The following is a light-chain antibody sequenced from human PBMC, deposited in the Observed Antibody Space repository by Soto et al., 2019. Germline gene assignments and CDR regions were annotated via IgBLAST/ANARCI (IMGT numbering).Light chain of an antibody. Sequence: DIQLTQSPSFLSASIRDRVTITCRASQDISNYLAWYQQKPSKAPKLLIYAASTLQNGVPSRFSGSGSGTEFTLTITSLQPEAFATYYCQQLNNYPRTFGQGTKLEI. CDR3: QQLNNYPRT. V-gene: IGKV1-9*01. J-gene: IGKJ2*01. CDR1: QDISNY. CDR2: AAS.